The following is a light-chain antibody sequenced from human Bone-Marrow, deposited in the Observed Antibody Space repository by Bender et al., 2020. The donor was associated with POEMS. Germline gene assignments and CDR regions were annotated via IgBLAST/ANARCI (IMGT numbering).Light chain of an antibody. CDR2: DVT. CDR1: RNDIGGFNS. V-gene: IGLV2-8*01. CDR3: TSYGGTNNLL. Sequence: QTALTQPPSASGSPGQSVTISCSGSRNDIGGFNSVSWYLQHPGRAPQLIIYDVTKRPSGVPDRFSGSKSGNTASLTVSGLQAEDEADYYCTSYGGTNNLLFGGGPKLTVL. J-gene: IGLJ3*02.